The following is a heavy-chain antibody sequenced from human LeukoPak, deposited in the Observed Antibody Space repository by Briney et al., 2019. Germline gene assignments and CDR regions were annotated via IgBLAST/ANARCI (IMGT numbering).Heavy chain of an antibody. CDR3: ARGEDWNYILVAPDFRI. Sequence: ASVKVSCKASGYIFTSYYMYWVRQAPGQGLEWMGIINPSGGSIRYAQKFQGRVTMTRDMSTSTVYMELSSLRSEDTAVYYCARGEDWNYILVAPDFRIWGQGTLVTVSS. J-gene: IGHJ4*02. V-gene: IGHV1-46*01. D-gene: IGHD1-7*01. CDR1: GYIFTSYY. CDR2: INPSGGSI.